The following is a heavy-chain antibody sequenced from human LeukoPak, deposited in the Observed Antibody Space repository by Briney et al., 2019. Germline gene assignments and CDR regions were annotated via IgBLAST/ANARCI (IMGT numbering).Heavy chain of an antibody. CDR3: AREHYYFDY. Sequence: GGSLRLSCAASGFTLSSYGMHWVRQAPGKGLEWVAVISYDGSNKYYADSVKGRFTISRDNSKNTLYLQMNSLRAEDTAVYYCAREHYYFDYWGQGTLVTVSP. V-gene: IGHV3-30*03. CDR1: GFTLSSYG. J-gene: IGHJ4*02. CDR2: ISYDGSNK.